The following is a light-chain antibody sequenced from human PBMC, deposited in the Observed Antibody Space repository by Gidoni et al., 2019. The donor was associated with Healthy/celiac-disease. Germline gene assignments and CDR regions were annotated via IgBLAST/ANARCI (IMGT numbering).Light chain of an antibody. CDR2: EVS. V-gene: IGLV2-14*01. Sequence: QSALTQPASVSGSPGQSITISCTGTSSDVGGYKYVSWYQQHPGKAPKLMIYEVSNRPSGVSNRFSGSKSGNTASLTISGLQAEDEADYYCSSYTSSSMLWVFGGGTKLTVL. J-gene: IGLJ3*02. CDR1: SSDVGGYKY. CDR3: SSYTSSSMLWV.